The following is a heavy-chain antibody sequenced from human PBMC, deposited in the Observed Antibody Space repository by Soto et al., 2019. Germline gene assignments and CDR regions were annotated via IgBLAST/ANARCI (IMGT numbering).Heavy chain of an antibody. CDR3: ASTGVGYSGYDYYYYGMDA. CDR2: IIPIFGTA. Sequence: ASVKVSCKASGGTFSSYAISWVRQAPGQGLEWMGGIIPIFGTANYAQKFQGRVTITADKSTSTAYMELSSLRSEDTAVYYCASTGVGYSGYDYYYYGMDAWGQGTTVTVSS. V-gene: IGHV1-69*06. J-gene: IGHJ6*02. D-gene: IGHD5-12*01. CDR1: GGTFSSYA.